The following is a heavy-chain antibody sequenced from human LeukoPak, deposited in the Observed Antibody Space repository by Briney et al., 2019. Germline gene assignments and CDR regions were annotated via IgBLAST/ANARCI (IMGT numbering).Heavy chain of an antibody. V-gene: IGHV4-61*01. CDR2: IYYNGNT. D-gene: IGHD6-13*01. CDR1: GGSVSSGSYF. J-gene: IGHJ4*02. Sequence: SETLSLTCTVSGGSVSSGSYFWSWIRQPPGKGLEWIGFIYYNGNTNSSPSLKSRFTISVDTSKSQFSLKLTSVTAADTAVYYCARGYRSSWYQVDYWGQGPLVTVSS. CDR3: ARGYRSSWYQVDY.